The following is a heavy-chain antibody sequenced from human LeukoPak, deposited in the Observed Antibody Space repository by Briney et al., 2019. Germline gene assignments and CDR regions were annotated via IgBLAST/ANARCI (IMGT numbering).Heavy chain of an antibody. CDR3: ARSFAVVVVAASGYYGMDV. J-gene: IGHJ6*02. D-gene: IGHD2-15*01. CDR1: GYNFTNYG. Sequence: SVKVSCKASGYNFTNYGISWVRQAPGQGLEWMGGIIPIFGTANYAQKFQGRVTITTDESTSTAYMELSSLRSEDTAVYYCARSFAVVVVAASGYYGMDVWGQGTTVTVSS. V-gene: IGHV1-69*05. CDR2: IIPIFGTA.